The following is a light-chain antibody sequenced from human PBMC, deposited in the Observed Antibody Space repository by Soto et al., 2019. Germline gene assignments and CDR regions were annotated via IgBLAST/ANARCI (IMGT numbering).Light chain of an antibody. CDR3: QQRSKWPPEVT. CDR1: QYVSNK. J-gene: IGKJ5*01. V-gene: IGKV3-15*01. Sequence: EIVMTQSPATLSVSPGETATLSCRASQYVSNKVAWYQQKPGQAPRLLIYGTSTRATGISARFSGGGSGTEFTLTISSLQSEDFAVYYCQQRSKWPPEVTFGQGTRLEIK. CDR2: GTS.